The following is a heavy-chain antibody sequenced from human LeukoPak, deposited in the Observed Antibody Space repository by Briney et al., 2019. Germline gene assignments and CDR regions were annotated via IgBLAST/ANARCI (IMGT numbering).Heavy chain of an antibody. V-gene: IGHV1-18*01. J-gene: IGHJ3*02. CDR1: GYTFTSYG. Sequence: ASVKVSCKASGYTFTSYGFSWVRQAPGQGLEWMGWISAYNGDTSYAQKLQGRVTMTTDTSTSTAYMELRSLRSDDTAVYYCARAFRVITFGGVIVTDAFDIWGQGTMVTVSS. CDR2: ISAYNGDT. CDR3: ARAFRVITFGGVIVTDAFDI. D-gene: IGHD3-16*02.